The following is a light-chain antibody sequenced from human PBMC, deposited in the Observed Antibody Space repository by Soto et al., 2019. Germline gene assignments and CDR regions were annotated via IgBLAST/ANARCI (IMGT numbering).Light chain of an antibody. CDR3: GTWDSSLSASYV. Sequence: VLTQPPSVSAAPGQKVTISCSGSSSNIGNNYVSWYQQLPGTAPKLLIYDNNKRPSGIPDRFSGSKSGTSATLGITGLQTGDEAYYYCGTWDSSLSASYVFGTGTKVTVL. CDR2: DNN. V-gene: IGLV1-51*01. J-gene: IGLJ1*01. CDR1: SSNIGNNY.